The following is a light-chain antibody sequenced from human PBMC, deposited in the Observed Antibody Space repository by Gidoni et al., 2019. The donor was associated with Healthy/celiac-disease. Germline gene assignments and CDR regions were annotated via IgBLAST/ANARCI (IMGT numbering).Light chain of an antibody. CDR1: SSNIGSNY. CDR3: AAWDDSLSAHVV. V-gene: IGLV1-47*01. J-gene: IGLJ2*01. CDR2: RNN. Sequence: QSVLTQPPSASGTPGPRVTISCSGSSSNIGSNYVYWYQQLPGTAPKLLIYRNNQRPSGVPDRFSGSKSGTSASLAISGLRSEYEADYYCAAWDDSLSAHVVFGGGTKLTVL.